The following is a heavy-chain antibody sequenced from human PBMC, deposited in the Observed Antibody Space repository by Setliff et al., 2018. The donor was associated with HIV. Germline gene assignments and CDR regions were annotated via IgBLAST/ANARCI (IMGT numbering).Heavy chain of an antibody. CDR1: GYTFTRYY. J-gene: IGHJ4*02. V-gene: IGHV1-2*02. CDR3: MRGREIGSRSPLELSDY. D-gene: IGHD1-26*01. Sequence: VASVKVSCKTSGYTFTRYYIHWVRQAPGQGLEWMAWIDPKSGETNYEQEFQGRVTLTRDTSISTAYLELTSLRSDDTAIFYCMRGREIGSRSPLELSDYWGQGTLVTVSS. CDR2: IDPKSGET.